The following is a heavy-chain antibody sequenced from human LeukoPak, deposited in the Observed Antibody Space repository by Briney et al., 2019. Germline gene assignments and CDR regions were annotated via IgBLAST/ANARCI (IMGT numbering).Heavy chain of an antibody. D-gene: IGHD4-23*01. Sequence: SVKVSCKASGGTFSSYAISWVRQAPGQGLEWMGGVIPIFGTANYAQKFQGRVTITADESTSTAYMELSSLRSEDTAVYYCASLSSTVVILGTGYFDYWGQGTLVTVSS. CDR1: GGTFSSYA. V-gene: IGHV1-69*13. CDR3: ASLSSTVVILGTGYFDY. J-gene: IGHJ4*02. CDR2: VIPIFGTA.